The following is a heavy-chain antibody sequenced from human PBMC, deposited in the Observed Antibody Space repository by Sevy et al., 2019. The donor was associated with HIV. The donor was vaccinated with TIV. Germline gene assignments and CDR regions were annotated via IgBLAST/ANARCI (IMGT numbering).Heavy chain of an antibody. V-gene: IGHV3-43*01. CDR3: AKEMGNWRGLDY. J-gene: IGHJ4*02. Sequence: GGSLRLSCAASGFTFDDHSMHWVRQAPGKGLEWVSLISRDGSSTSFADSVKGRFTISRDNSKNSLYLQMNTLRTEDTALYYCAKEMGNWRGLDYWGQGTLVTVSS. CDR2: ISRDGSST. D-gene: IGHD1-1*01. CDR1: GFTFDDHS.